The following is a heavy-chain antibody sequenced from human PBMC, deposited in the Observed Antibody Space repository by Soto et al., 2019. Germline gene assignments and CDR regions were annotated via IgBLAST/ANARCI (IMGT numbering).Heavy chain of an antibody. V-gene: IGHV3-23*01. CDR3: AKKSNGFDS. CDR2: ISESSSST. CDR1: ELTVSRHA. J-gene: IGHJ5*01. Sequence: LRLPSPACELTVSRHAMACVRQAPGKGLEWVSSISESSSSTYYADSVKGRFTISKDNSKNMLYLQMNSLRAEDTAVYYCAKKSNGFDSWGQGILVTVSS.